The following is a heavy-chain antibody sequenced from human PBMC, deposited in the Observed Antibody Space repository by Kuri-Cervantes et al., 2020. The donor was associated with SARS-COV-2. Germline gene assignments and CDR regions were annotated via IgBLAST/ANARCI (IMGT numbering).Heavy chain of an antibody. J-gene: IGHJ3*02. CDR3: AKARCGSGQCAFDI. CDR2: IIPIFGIA. CDR1: GGTFSSYA. V-gene: IGHV1-69*10. D-gene: IGHD3-10*01. Sequence: SVKVSCKASGGTFSSYAISWVRQAPGQGLEWMGGIIPIFGIANYAQKFQGRVTITADKSTSTAYMELSSLRSEDTAVYYCAKARCGSGQCAFDIWGQGTMVTVSS.